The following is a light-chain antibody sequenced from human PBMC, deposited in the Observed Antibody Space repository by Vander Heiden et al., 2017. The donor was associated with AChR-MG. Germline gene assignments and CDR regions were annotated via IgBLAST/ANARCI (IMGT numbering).Light chain of an antibody. V-gene: IGKV1-5*03. CDR1: QSIDRW. CDR3: QQYYSVTWT. CDR2: EAS. Sequence: DIYMAQSPSTLSASVGDRVTITCRASQSIDRWLAWYQQKPGEAPKVLIYEASTLESGVPSRFSGSGAGTEFTLTISSLQSDDSATYYCQQYYSVTWTFGQGTKVDIK. J-gene: IGKJ1*01.